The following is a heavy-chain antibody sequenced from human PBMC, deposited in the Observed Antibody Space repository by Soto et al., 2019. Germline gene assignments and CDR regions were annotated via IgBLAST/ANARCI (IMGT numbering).Heavy chain of an antibody. J-gene: IGHJ4*02. D-gene: IGHD1-26*01. Sequence: GGSLRLSCAASGFTFSSYGMHWVRQAPGKGLEWVAVISYDGSNKYYADSVKGRFTISRDNSKNTLYLQMNSLRAEDTAVYYCAKDRWELLRLLDYWGKETPVTVS. CDR1: GFTFSSYG. CDR3: AKDRWELLRLLDY. V-gene: IGHV3-30*18. CDR2: ISYDGSNK.